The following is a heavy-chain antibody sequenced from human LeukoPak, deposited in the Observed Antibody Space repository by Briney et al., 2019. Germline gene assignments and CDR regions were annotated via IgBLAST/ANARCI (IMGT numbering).Heavy chain of an antibody. CDR1: GYTFTSYD. J-gene: IGHJ6*02. Sequence: GASVKVSCKASGYTFTSYDINWVRQATGQGLEWMGWMNPNSGNTGYAQKFQGRVTVTRNTTISTAYMELSSLRSEDTAVYYCARVIVVVVAAHPFDGMDVWGQGTTVTVSS. V-gene: IGHV1-8*01. D-gene: IGHD2-15*01. CDR3: ARVIVVVVAAHPFDGMDV. CDR2: MNPNSGNT.